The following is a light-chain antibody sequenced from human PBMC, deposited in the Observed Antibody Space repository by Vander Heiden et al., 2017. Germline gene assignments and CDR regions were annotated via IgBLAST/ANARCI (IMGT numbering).Light chain of an antibody. J-gene: IGKJ2*03. Sequence: EIVLTQSPGTLSLSPGERATLSCRATQSVSSSYFAWYQQKFGQAPRLLIYGASSRATGIPDRFSGSGSGTDFTLTIRTLEPEDFAVYYCQYYGDSPSYSFGQGTKLEIK. V-gene: IGKV3-20*01. CDR3: QYYGDSPSYS. CDR1: QSVSSSY. CDR2: GAS.